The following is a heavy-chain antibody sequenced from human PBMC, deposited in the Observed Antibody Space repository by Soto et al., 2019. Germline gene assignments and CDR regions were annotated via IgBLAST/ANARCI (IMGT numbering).Heavy chain of an antibody. CDR2: IYYSGST. CDR1: GVSISSSSYY. D-gene: IGHD3-16*01. J-gene: IGHJ4*02. V-gene: IGHV4-39*01. Sequence: SETLSLTCTFSGVSISSSSYYCGWIRQPPGKGLEWIGSIYYSGSTYYNPSLKSRVTISVDTSKNQFSLKLSSVTAADTAVYYCARRGGSGSYEYYFDYWGQGTLVTVSS. CDR3: ARRGGSGSYEYYFDY.